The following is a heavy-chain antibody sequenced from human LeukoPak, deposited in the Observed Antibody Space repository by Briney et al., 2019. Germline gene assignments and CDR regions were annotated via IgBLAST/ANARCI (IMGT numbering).Heavy chain of an antibody. V-gene: IGHV3-74*01. CDR2: INSDGSST. Sequence: GGSLRLSCAASGFTFSSYWMHWVRQAPGKGLVWVSRINSDGSSTSYADSVKGRFTISRDNAKNTLYLQMNSLRAEDTAVYYCARDYGDYLIEALFDHWSQGTLVTVSS. CDR1: GFTFSSYW. CDR3: ARDYGDYLIEALFDH. D-gene: IGHD4-17*01. J-gene: IGHJ4*02.